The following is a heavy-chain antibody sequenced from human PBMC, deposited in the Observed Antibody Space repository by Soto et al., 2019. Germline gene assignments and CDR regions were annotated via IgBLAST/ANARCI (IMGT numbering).Heavy chain of an antibody. J-gene: IGHJ4*02. CDR2: NNHSGRT. Sequence: QVQLQQWGAGLLKPSETLSLTCAVYGGSFSGYYWSWIRQPPGKGLEWIGQNNHSGRTNYNPSLKSRVTISVDTSKNQFSLKLSSVTAADTAVYYCARSPTGLLFRYYFDYWGQGTLVTVSS. D-gene: IGHD2-21*02. CDR1: GGSFSGYY. CDR3: ARSPTGLLFRYYFDY. V-gene: IGHV4-34*01.